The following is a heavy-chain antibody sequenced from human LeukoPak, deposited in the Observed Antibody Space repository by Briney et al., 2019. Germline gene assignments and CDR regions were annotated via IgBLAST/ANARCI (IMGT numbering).Heavy chain of an antibody. D-gene: IGHD3-10*01. J-gene: IGHJ5*02. Sequence: GGSLRLSCAASGFTFRIYSMNCVRQAPGTGLEWVSSIGPSSGDIYYADSVKGRFTISRDNDKNSLYLQMNSLRAEDTAVYYCARDRGARGRGLAWGQGTQVTVSS. V-gene: IGHV3-21*01. CDR3: ARDRGARGRGLA. CDR2: IGPSSGDI. CDR1: GFTFRIYS.